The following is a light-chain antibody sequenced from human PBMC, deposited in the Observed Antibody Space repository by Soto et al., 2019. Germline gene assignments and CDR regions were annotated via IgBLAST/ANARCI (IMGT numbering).Light chain of an antibody. CDR1: QSLSNN. V-gene: IGKV3-15*01. Sequence: EIVMTQSPATLSVSPGERATLSCRASQSLSNNLAWYQQKPGQAPRLLIYGASTRATGIPARFSGSGSGTEFALTNSSLQSEDFAVYYCQQYNFWPPWTFGQGTKVEIK. CDR2: GAS. CDR3: QQYNFWPPWT. J-gene: IGKJ1*01.